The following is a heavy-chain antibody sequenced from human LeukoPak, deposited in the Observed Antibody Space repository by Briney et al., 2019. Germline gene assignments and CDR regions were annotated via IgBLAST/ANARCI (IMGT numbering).Heavy chain of an antibody. J-gene: IGHJ4*02. V-gene: IGHV3-30*04. CDR3: ARPSRAGVVVVPAATGY. CDR1: GFTFRSYA. Sequence: GESLRLSCAASGFTFRSYAMHWVRQAPGKGLDWVAVISYDGSNKYYADSVKGRFTISRDNSKNTLYLQMNSLRAEDTAVYYCARPSRAGVVVVPAATGYWGQGTLVTVSS. CDR2: ISYDGSNK. D-gene: IGHD2-2*01.